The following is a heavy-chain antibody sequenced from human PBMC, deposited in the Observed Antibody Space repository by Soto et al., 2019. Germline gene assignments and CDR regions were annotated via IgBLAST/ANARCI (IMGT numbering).Heavy chain of an antibody. D-gene: IGHD6-13*01. Sequence: QLQLQESGSGLVKPSQTLSLTCAVSGGSISRGGYSWSWIRQPPGKGLEWIGYIYHSGSTYYNPSLKSRVTISVDRSKNQFSLKLSSVTAADTAVYYCASGQQLVRNYWGQGTLVTVSS. J-gene: IGHJ4*02. V-gene: IGHV4-30-2*01. CDR3: ASGQQLVRNY. CDR1: GGSISRGGYS. CDR2: IYHSGST.